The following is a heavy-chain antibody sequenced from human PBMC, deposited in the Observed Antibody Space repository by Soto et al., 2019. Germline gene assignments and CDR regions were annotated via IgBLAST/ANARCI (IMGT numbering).Heavy chain of an antibody. CDR2: SRNKVKSYST. D-gene: IGHD3-3*01. J-gene: IGHJ6*02. CDR3: ARRNDFWSGGDMDV. CDR1: GFTFSDHY. V-gene: IGHV3-72*01. Sequence: EVQLVESGGGLVQPGGSLRLSCAVSGFTFSDHYMDWVRQAPGQGLEWVARSRNKVKSYSTGYAASVKGRFTVSRDDSKSLLYLQMNRLTTEDTAVYYCARRNDFWSGGDMDVWGQGTTVTVSS.